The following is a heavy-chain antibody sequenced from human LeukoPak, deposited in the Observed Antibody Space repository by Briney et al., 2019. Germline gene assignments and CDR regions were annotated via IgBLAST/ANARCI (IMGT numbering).Heavy chain of an antibody. D-gene: IGHD3-3*01. J-gene: IGHJ5*02. CDR1: GGSISSYY. CDR3: ARDSYDFWSGYGFDP. CDR2: IYTSGST. Sequence: SETLSLTCTVSGGSISSYYWSWIRQPPGKGLEWIGRIYTSGSTNYNPSLKSRVTISVDTSKNQFSLKLSSVTAADTAVYYCARDSYDFWSGYGFDPWGQGTLVTVSS. V-gene: IGHV4-4*08.